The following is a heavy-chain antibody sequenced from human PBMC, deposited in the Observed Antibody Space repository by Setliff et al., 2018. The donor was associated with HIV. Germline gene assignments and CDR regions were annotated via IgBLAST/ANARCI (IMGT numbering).Heavy chain of an antibody. D-gene: IGHD5-12*01. CDR1: GYIFSTTS. CDR3: ARGGYSGEFLDAFDI. J-gene: IGHJ3*02. V-gene: IGHV1-46*01. Sequence: ASVKVSCKASGYIFSTTSIHWVRQAPGQGLEWMGIINCASGRTVYTEKIKGRLAMARDMSRTTVYMELTSLRTEDTAVYYCARGGYSGEFLDAFDIWGQGTLVTVSS. CDR2: INCASGRT.